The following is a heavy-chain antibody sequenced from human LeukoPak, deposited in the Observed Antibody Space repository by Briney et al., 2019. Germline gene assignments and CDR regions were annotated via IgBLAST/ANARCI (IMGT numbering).Heavy chain of an antibody. Sequence: PGGSLRLSCAASGFTLSSNYMSWGREAPGKGGEWVSFLYSGDGAYYAYSVKGRFSISRDNSKNTLYLQMNSLRAEDTAVYYCASGARRTSCLDFWGQGTLVTVSS. CDR1: GFTLSSNY. J-gene: IGHJ4*02. V-gene: IGHV3-53*01. CDR2: LYSGDGA. D-gene: IGHD2-2*01. CDR3: ASGARRTSCLDF.